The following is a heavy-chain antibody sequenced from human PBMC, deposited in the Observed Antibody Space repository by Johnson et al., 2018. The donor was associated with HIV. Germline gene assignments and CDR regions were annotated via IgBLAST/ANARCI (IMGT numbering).Heavy chain of an antibody. D-gene: IGHD3-3*01. CDR1: GFTFSSYA. CDR3: AKDLGWFSGFDI. CDR2: MNWNGGST. J-gene: IGHJ3*02. V-gene: IGHV3-20*04. Sequence: VQLVESGGGVGQPGGSLRVSCSASGFTFSSYAMSWVRQAAGKGLEWVSGMNWNGGSTGYADSVKGRCTISRDNAKNSLYLQMNSLRAEDTAVYYCAKDLGWFSGFDIWGPGTMVTVSS.